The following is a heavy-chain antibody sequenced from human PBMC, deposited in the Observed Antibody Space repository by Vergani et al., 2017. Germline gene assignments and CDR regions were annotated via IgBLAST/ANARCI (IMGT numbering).Heavy chain of an antibody. CDR2: ISWNSGSI. CDR1: GFTFDDYA. CDR3: ARVSIAAAGNWFDP. Sequence: EVQLVESGGGLVQPGRSLRLSCAASGFTFDDYAMHWVRQAPGKGLEWVSGISWNSGSIGYADSVKGRFTISRDNAKNSLYLQMNSLRAEDTALYYCARVSIAAAGNWFDPWGQGTLVTVSS. V-gene: IGHV3-9*01. D-gene: IGHD6-13*01. J-gene: IGHJ5*02.